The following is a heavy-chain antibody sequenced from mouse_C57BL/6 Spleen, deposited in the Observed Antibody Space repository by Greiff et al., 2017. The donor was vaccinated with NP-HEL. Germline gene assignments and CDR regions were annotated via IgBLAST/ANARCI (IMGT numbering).Heavy chain of an antibody. Sequence: EVQVVESEGGLVQPGSSMKLSCTASGFTFSDYYMAWVRQVPEKGLEWVANINYDGSSTYYLDSLKSRFIISRDNAKNILYLQMSSLKSEDTATYYCARYTTVVPYYFDYWGQGTTLTVSS. D-gene: IGHD1-1*01. CDR1: GFTFSDYY. CDR3: ARYTTVVPYYFDY. V-gene: IGHV5-16*01. J-gene: IGHJ2*01. CDR2: INYDGSST.